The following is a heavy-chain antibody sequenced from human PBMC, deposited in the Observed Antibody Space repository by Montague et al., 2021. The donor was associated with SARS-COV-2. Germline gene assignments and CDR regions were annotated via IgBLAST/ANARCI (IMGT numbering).Heavy chain of an antibody. J-gene: IGHJ5*02. CDR1: GGSMSDHY. V-gene: IGHV4-59*11. Sequence: ETLSLTCTVSGGSMSDHYWAWIRQPPGKGLEWLAYIYYSGGINSNAXXXSRVTMSVDTSKNQFSLKLTSVTAADTAVYYCARAVSVRRAVNWFDPWGQGTLVTVSS. CDR2: IYYSGGI. CDR3: ARAVSVRRAVNWFDP. D-gene: IGHD3-10*01.